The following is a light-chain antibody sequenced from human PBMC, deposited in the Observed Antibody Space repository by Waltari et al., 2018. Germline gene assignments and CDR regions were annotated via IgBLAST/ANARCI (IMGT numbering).Light chain of an antibody. CDR2: QAS. V-gene: IGKV1-5*01. CDR3: QQYTGAPYS. CDR1: QGIRSW. J-gene: IGKJ2*03. Sequence: DIQMTQSPSSLSASVGDRVTITCRASQGIRSWLAWYQQKPGEAPKLLIYQASSLQSGVPSRFSGSGSGTDFTLTISSLQPEDFATYYCQQYTGAPYSFGQGTKVEIK.